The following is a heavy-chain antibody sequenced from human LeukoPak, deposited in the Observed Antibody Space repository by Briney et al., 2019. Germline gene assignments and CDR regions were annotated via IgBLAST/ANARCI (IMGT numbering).Heavy chain of an antibody. J-gene: IGHJ5*02. V-gene: IGHV4-34*01. CDR2: INHSGNT. Sequence: SETLSLTCSVYGGSFSGHYWSWFRQPPGKGLEWIGEINHSGNTKYKPSLKSRVTTSVDTFKNQFSLNLSSVTAADTAIYYCARGLMGWNGFDPWGQGTLVTVSS. CDR1: GGSFSGHY. D-gene: IGHD2-15*01. CDR3: ARGLMGWNGFDP.